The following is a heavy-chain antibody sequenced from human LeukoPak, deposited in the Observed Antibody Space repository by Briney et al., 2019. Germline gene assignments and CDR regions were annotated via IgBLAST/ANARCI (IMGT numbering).Heavy chain of an antibody. CDR1: GGSISSYY. V-gene: IGHV4-59*01. D-gene: IGHD6-13*01. CDR2: IYYSGST. CDR3: ARGGIASGSSWYYFDY. J-gene: IGHJ4*02. Sequence: SETLSLTCTVSGGSISSYYWSWIRQPPGKGLEWIGYIYYSGSTNYNPSLKSRVTISVDTSKNQFSLKLSSVTAADTAVYYCARGGIASGSSWYYFDYWSQGTLVTVSS.